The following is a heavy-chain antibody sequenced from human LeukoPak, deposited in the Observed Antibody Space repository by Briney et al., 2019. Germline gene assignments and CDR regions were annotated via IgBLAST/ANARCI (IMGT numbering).Heavy chain of an antibody. D-gene: IGHD6-19*01. J-gene: IGHJ4*02. CDR2: ISAYNGNT. CDR3: ATRDSGWYGYTTLEYYFDY. Sequence: ASVTVSCKASGYTFTSYGISWVRQAPGQGLEWMGWISAYNGNTNYAQKLQGRVTMTTDTSTSTAYMELRSLRSDDTAVYYCATRDSGWYGYTTLEYYFDYWGQGTLVTVSS. V-gene: IGHV1-18*01. CDR1: GYTFTSYG.